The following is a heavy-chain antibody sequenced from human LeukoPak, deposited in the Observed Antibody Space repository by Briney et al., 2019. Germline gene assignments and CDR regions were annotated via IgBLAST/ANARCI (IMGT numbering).Heavy chain of an antibody. CDR1: GGSISTYY. J-gene: IGHJ3*02. CDR2: IYYSGSS. V-gene: IGHV4-59*08. CDR3: ARQGNDFWSFDI. D-gene: IGHD3-3*01. Sequence: SETLSLTCSVSGGSISTYYWNWIRQPPGKGLEWIGYIYYSGSSTYNPSLKSRVTISVNTSKNQCSLKLSSVTAADTAVYYCARQGNDFWSFDIWGQGTMVTVSS.